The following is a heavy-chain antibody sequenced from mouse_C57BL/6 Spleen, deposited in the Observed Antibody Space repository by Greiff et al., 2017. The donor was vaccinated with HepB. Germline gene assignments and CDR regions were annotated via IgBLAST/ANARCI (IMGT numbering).Heavy chain of an antibody. J-gene: IGHJ4*01. CDR3: ASDGYYRGYAMDY. CDR2: ISGGGGNT. D-gene: IGHD2-3*01. CDR1: GFTFSSYT. V-gene: IGHV5-9*01. Sequence: EVKLVESGGGLVKPGGSLKLSCAASGFTFSSYTMSWVRQTPEKRLEWVATISGGGGNTYYPDSVKGRFTISRDNAKNNLYLQMSSLRSEDTALYYCASDGYYRGYAMDYWGQGTSVTVSS.